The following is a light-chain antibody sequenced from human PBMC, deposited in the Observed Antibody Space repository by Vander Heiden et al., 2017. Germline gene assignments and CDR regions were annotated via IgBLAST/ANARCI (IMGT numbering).Light chain of an antibody. V-gene: IGKV3-20*01. Sequence: IVFTHSPGTLSLSPGAIATLSCTASKNVSSSYLDWYQQKPGKAPKLLIYGASSRETGIPERFSGSGSGTDFTLTISRLEPEEFAAYYCQQYGSSQWTFGQGTKVEIK. CDR3: QQYGSSQWT. J-gene: IGKJ1*01. CDR2: GAS. CDR1: KNVSSSY.